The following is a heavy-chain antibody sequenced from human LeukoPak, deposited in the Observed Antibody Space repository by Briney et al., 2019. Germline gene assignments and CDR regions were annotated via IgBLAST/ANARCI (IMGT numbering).Heavy chain of an antibody. Sequence: PGGSLRLSCAASGFTFTTYAMIWVRQAPGKGLEWVSTISGSGGGIYYADSVKGRFTISRDNSKNTLYLQMNSLRAEDTALYYCAREARSGSLDYWGQGILVTVSS. CDR2: ISGSGGGI. V-gene: IGHV3-23*01. J-gene: IGHJ4*02. CDR3: AREARSGSLDY. CDR1: GFTFTTYA. D-gene: IGHD3-10*01.